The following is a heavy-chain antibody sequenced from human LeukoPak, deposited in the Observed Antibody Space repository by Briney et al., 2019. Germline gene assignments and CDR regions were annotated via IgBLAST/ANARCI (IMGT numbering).Heavy chain of an antibody. CDR1: GFTFSSYA. D-gene: IGHD6-13*01. CDR2: ISGSGRTT. J-gene: IGHJ4*02. CDR3: AIIFIASSGPPDY. V-gene: IGHV3-23*01. Sequence: PGGSLRLSCAASGFTFSSYAMSWVRQAPGKGLEWVSDISGSGRTTNYADSVKGRFTISRDRSKNTLDLQMDSLRDEDTAVYYCAIIFIASSGPPDYWGQGTLVTVSS.